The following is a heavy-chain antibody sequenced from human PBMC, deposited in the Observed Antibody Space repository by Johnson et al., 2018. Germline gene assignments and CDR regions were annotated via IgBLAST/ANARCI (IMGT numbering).Heavy chain of an antibody. CDR2: LSYSGNT. V-gene: IGHV4-59*01. Sequence: QVQLQESGPGLVKPSETLSLTCAVSGGSISGSYWSWIRQSPGKGLTWIASLSYSGNTYFHPSLRSRASVSVDTSKNHFSLKVSSVTAADTAIYYCARGNDYYDSFDIWGQGTMVTVSS. CDR1: GGSISGSY. CDR3: ARGNDYYDSFDI. D-gene: IGHD1-1*01. J-gene: IGHJ3*02.